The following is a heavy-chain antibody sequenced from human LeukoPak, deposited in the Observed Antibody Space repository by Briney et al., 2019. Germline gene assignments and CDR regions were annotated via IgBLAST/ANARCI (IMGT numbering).Heavy chain of an antibody. V-gene: IGHV3-30*02. D-gene: IGHD4-23*01. CDR1: GFTFNNFG. CDR2: IGYEGVHK. J-gene: IGHJ4*02. Sequence: TGGSLRLSCAASGFTFNNFGMRWVRQAPGKGLEWVSFIGYEGVHKYYADSVKGRFTISKDNSKATLYLQMYSLRPEDTAVYYCAKDLHGGYSSDYWGQGTLVTVFS. CDR3: AKDLHGGYSSDY.